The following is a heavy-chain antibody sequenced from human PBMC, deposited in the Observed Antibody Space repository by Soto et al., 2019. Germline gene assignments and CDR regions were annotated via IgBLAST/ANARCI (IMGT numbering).Heavy chain of an antibody. CDR2: INHSGST. V-gene: IGHV4-34*01. Sequence: SETLSLTCAVYGGSFSGYYWSWIRQPPGKGLEWIVEINHSGSTNYNPSLKSRVTISVDTSKNQFSLKLSSVTAADTAVYYCARGRLLWFGELFTYPVHRDYYYGMDVWGQGTTVTVSS. CDR3: ARGRLLWFGELFTYPVHRDYYYGMDV. CDR1: GGSFSGYY. D-gene: IGHD3-10*01. J-gene: IGHJ6*02.